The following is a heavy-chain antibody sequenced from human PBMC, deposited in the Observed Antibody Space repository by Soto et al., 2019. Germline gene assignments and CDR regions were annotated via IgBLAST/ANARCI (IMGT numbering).Heavy chain of an antibody. CDR3: ARDMITFGGVIAPFYFDY. J-gene: IGHJ4*02. V-gene: IGHV3-48*01. CDR1: GFTFSSYS. CDR2: ISSSSSTI. Sequence: LSLTCAASGFTFSSYSMNWVRQAPGKGLEWVSYISSSSSTIYYADSVKGRFTISRDNAKNSLYLQMNSLRAEDTAVYYCARDMITFGGVIAPFYFDYWGQGTLVTVSS. D-gene: IGHD3-16*02.